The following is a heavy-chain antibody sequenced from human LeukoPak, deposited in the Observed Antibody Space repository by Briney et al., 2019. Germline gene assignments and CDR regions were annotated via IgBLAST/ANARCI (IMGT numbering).Heavy chain of an antibody. CDR3: ARGAYYGSGNVFDL. V-gene: IGHV4-38-2*02. Sequence: PSETLSLTCTVSGYSISSGYYWGWIRQPPGKGLVWIGSIYHSGSTYYNPSLKSRVTISVDTSKNQFSLKLSSVTAADTAVYYCARGAYYGSGNVFDLWGQGTMVTVSS. D-gene: IGHD3-10*01. CDR1: GYSISSGYY. J-gene: IGHJ3*01. CDR2: IYHSGST.